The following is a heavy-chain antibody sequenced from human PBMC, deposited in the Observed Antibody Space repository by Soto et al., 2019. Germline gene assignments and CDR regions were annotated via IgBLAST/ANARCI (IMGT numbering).Heavy chain of an antibody. CDR1: GGSISSYY. Sequence: QVQLQESGPGLVKPSETLSLTCTVSGGSISSYYWSWIRQPPGKGLVWIGYIYYSGSTNYNPSLKSRVTISVDTSKNQFSLKLSSVTAADTAVYYCARGRDYFDYWGQGTLVTVSS. J-gene: IGHJ4*02. CDR3: ARGRDYFDY. V-gene: IGHV4-59*01. CDR2: IYYSGST.